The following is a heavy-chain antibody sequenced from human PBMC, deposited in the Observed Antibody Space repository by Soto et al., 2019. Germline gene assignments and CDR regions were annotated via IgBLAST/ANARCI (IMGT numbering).Heavy chain of an antibody. D-gene: IGHD3-22*01. CDR1: GGSFSGYY. J-gene: IGHJ3*02. CDR2: INHSGST. CDR3: ARIYMRFLVITLPAGAFDI. V-gene: IGHV4-34*01. Sequence: SETLSLTCAVYGGSFSGYYWSWIRQPPGKGLEWIGEINHSGSTNYNPSLKSRVTISVDTSKNQFSLKLSSVTAADTAVYYCARIYMRFLVITLPAGAFDIWGQGTMVTVSS.